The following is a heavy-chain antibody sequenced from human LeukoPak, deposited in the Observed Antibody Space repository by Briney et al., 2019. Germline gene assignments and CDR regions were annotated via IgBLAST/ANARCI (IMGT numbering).Heavy chain of an antibody. J-gene: IGHJ3*02. V-gene: IGHV4-59*11. Sequence: SETLSLTCTVSGGSISSHFWSWIRQSPEKGLEWIGHIDYSGSTNSNPSLRSRFTMSGETSKNQFSLRLSSVTAADTAVYFCARADRSDYYSARHAFDIWGQGTMVAVSS. CDR3: ARADRSDYYSARHAFDI. CDR2: IDYSGST. CDR1: GGSISSHF. D-gene: IGHD3-22*01.